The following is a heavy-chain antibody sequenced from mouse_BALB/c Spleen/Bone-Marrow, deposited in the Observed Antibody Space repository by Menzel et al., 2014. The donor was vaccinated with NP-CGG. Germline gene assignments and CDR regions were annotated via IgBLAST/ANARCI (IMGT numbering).Heavy chain of an antibody. V-gene: IGHV2-2*02. D-gene: IGHD1-1*01. CDR3: ARYGNILDY. J-gene: IGHJ2*01. CDR2: IWSGGSK. Sequence: QVQLQQSGPGLVQPSQSLSITCTASGFSLTSYGIHWVRQSPGKGLEWLGVIWSGGSKDYNAACISRLSISKDNSKRQVFFKMNSLQVNDTAIYYCARYGNILDYWGQGTTFTVSS. CDR1: GFSLTSYG.